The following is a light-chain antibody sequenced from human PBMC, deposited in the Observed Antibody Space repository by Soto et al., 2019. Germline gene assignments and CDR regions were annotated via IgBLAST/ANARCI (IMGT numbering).Light chain of an antibody. V-gene: IGKV3-15*01. CDR2: GPS. CDR1: QSVSSSY. CDR3: QQYNNWPSWT. J-gene: IGKJ1*01. Sequence: EIVLTQSPGTLSLSPGERAILSCGASQSVSSSYLAWYQQRPGQAPRLLIYGPSTRASGVPARFSGSGSGTEFTLTISSLQSEDFAVYYCQQYNNWPSWTFGQGTKVDIK.